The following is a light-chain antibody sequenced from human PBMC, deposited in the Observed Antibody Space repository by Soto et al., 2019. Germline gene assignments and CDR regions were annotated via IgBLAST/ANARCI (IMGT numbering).Light chain of an antibody. CDR3: SSYTSSSTPVV. CDR1: SSDVGSYNL. Sequence: QSALTQPASVSGSPGQSITISCIGTSSDVGSYNLVSWYQQHPGKAPKVLIYEVSNRPSGVSNRFSGSKSGNTASLTISGLQAEDEADYYCSSYTSSSTPVVFGGGTKLTVL. J-gene: IGLJ2*01. CDR2: EVS. V-gene: IGLV2-14*02.